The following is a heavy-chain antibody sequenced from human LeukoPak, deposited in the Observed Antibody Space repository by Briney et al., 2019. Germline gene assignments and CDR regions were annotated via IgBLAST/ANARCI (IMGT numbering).Heavy chain of an antibody. J-gene: IGHJ4*02. V-gene: IGHV1-2*02. CDR2: INPNRGGT. Sequence: GASVKVSCKASGYTFTGYYMHWVRQAPGQGLEWMGWINPNRGGTNYAQKFQGRVTMTRDTSISTAYMELSRLRSDDTAVYYCARYGTVVTPGFDYWGQGTLVTVSS. D-gene: IGHD4-23*01. CDR1: GYTFTGYY. CDR3: ARYGTVVTPGFDY.